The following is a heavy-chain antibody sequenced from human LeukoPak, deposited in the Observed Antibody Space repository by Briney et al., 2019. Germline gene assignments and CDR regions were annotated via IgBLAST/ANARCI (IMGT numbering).Heavy chain of an antibody. CDR1: GYSFTSYW. Sequence: GESLKISCKGSGYSFTSYWIGWVRQMPGKGLEWMGIIYPGDSDTRYSPSFQGQVTISAHMSISTADLQWSSLKASDTAMYYCARRINTDNYDSSGYYYGTYYFDYWGQGTLVTVSS. CDR2: IYPGDSDT. V-gene: IGHV5-51*01. J-gene: IGHJ4*02. CDR3: ARRINTDNYDSSGYYYGTYYFDY. D-gene: IGHD3-22*01.